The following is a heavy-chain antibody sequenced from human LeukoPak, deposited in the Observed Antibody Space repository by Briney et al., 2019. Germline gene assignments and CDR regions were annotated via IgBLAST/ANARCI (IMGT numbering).Heavy chain of an antibody. D-gene: IGHD3-22*01. CDR3: ATWSDDSSGYYPLGAFDI. V-gene: IGHV1-69*06. Sequence: GSSVKVSCKASGGTFSSYAISWVRQAPGQGLEWMGGIIPIFGTANYAQKFQGRVTITADKSTSTAYMELSSLRSEDTAVYYCATWSDDSSGYYPLGAFDIWGQGTMVTVSS. J-gene: IGHJ3*02. CDR1: GGTFSSYA. CDR2: IIPIFGTA.